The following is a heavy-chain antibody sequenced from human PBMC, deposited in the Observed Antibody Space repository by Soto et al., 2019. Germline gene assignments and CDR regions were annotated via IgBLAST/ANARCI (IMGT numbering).Heavy chain of an antibody. CDR2: INHSGST. D-gene: IGHD5-18*01. J-gene: IGHJ4*02. CDR3: ARELGYSYASNKIFDS. CDR1: GGSFRGFY. V-gene: IGHV4-34*01. Sequence: SETLSLTCAVYGGSFRGFYWSWIRQPPGKGLEWIGEINHSGSTNSNPSLKSRVSISVDPSKNQFSLKLTSVTAADTAVYYCARELGYSYASNKIFDSWGQGTPVTVS.